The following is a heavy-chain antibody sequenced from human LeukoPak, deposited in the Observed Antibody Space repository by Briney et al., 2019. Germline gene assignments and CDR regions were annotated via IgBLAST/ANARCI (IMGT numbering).Heavy chain of an antibody. V-gene: IGHV4-39*01. CDR1: GGSISSSSYY. J-gene: IGHJ4*02. CDR3: ARLPILHSNDYPTHIDY. Sequence: NTSETLSLTCTVSGGSISSSSYYWGWLRQPPRKGLEWIGSIYYSGSAYYNPSLKSRVTISVDTSKDQFSLKLSSVTAADTAVYYCARLPILHSNDYPTHIDYWGQGTLVTVSS. D-gene: IGHD3-22*01. CDR2: IYYSGSA.